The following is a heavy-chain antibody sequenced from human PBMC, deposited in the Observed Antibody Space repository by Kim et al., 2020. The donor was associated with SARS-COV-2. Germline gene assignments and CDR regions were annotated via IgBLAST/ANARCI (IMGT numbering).Heavy chain of an antibody. CDR1: GFTFSSYG. CDR2: IWYDGSNK. CDR3: ARDAGFTMVRGHPDY. V-gene: IGHV3-33*01. Sequence: GGSLRLSCAASGFTFSSYGMHWVRQAPGKGLEWVAVIWYDGSNKYYADSVKGRFTISRDNSKNTLYLQMNSLRAEDTAVYYCARDAGFTMVRGHPDYWGQGTLVTVSS. J-gene: IGHJ4*02. D-gene: IGHD3-10*01.